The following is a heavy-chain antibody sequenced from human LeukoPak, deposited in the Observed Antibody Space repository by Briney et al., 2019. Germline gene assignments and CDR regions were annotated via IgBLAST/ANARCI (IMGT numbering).Heavy chain of an antibody. J-gene: IGHJ3*02. Sequence: ETLSLTCTVSGGSISTYYWNWIRQPPGKGLEWIGYIYYSGTTNYNPSLKSRVSMSVDTSKNQFSLKLSSVTAADTAVYYCARDRHYYYDSSGYLGAFDIWGQGTMVTVSS. V-gene: IGHV4-59*01. CDR3: ARDRHYYYDSSGYLGAFDI. CDR1: GGSISTYY. CDR2: IYYSGTT. D-gene: IGHD3-22*01.